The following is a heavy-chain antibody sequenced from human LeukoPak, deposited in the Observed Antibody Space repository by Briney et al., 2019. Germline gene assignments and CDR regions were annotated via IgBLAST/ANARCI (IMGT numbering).Heavy chain of an antibody. CDR3: ARGPNSNWSGLDF. Sequence: GGSLRLSCTASGFSFSGHWMHWARQLPGKGLVWVSRISPTGSTTSYADSVKGRFTVSRDNAKNTLYPQVNNLRAEDTAVYYCARGPNSNWSGLDFWGQGTLLTVSS. CDR2: ISPTGSTT. D-gene: IGHD6-6*01. J-gene: IGHJ4*02. CDR1: GFSFSGHW. V-gene: IGHV3-74*01.